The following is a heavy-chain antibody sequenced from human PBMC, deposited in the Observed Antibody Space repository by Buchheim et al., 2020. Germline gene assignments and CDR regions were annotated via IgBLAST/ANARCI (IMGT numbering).Heavy chain of an antibody. CDR2: ISGGAGST. CDR3: AKEREPLDY. Sequence: EVQLLESGGGLVQPGGSLRLSCAASGFTFGNYAMSWVRQAPGKGLEWVSAISGGAGSTFYADSVRGRFTISRDNSRNRLFLQMNGLRVEDTALYYCAKEREPLDYWGQGTL. V-gene: IGHV3-23*01. J-gene: IGHJ4*02. CDR1: GFTFGNYA.